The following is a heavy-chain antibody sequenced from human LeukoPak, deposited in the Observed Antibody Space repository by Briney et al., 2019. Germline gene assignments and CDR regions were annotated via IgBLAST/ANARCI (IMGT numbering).Heavy chain of an antibody. CDR2: IYYSGST. CDR3: ARELRYFDWLSSDSPPQPDY. CDR1: GGSISSSSYY. V-gene: IGHV4-39*07. Sequence: PSETLSLTCTVSGGSISSSSYYWGWIRQPPGKGLEWIGSIYYSGSTYYNPSLKSRVTISVDTSKNQFSLKLSSVTAADTAVYYCARELRYFDWLSSDSPPQPDYWGQGTLVTVSS. J-gene: IGHJ4*02. D-gene: IGHD3-9*01.